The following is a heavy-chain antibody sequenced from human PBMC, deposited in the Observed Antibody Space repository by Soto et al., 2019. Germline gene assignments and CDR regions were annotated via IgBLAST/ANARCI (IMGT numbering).Heavy chain of an antibody. CDR1: GYNFTTYW. D-gene: IGHD4-17*01. CDR3: ARRGDYGDYGGY. V-gene: IGHV5-51*01. Sequence: GESLKISCKGSGYNFTTYWIGWVRQMPGKGLEWMGIISPGGSDTKYSPSFQGQVTISADKSITTAYLQWSSLKASDTAMCYCARRGDYGDYGGYWGQGTLVTVSS. J-gene: IGHJ4*02. CDR2: ISPGGSDT.